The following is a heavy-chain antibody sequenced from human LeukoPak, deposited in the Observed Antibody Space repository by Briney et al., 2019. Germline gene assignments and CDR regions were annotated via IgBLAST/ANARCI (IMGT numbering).Heavy chain of an antibody. CDR1: GGSISSYY. CDR2: IYYSGST. V-gene: IGHV4-59*01. CDR3: ARARGAYDSSGYYY. J-gene: IGHJ4*02. Sequence: SETLSLTCTVSGGSISSYYWSWIRQPPGKGLEWIGYIYYSGSTSYNPSLKSRVTISVDTSKNQFSLKLSSVTAADTAVYYCARARGAYDSSGYYYWGQGTLVTVSS. D-gene: IGHD3-22*01.